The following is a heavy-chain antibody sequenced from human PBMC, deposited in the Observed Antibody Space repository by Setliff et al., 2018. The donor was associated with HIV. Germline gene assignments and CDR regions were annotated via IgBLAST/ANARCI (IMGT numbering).Heavy chain of an antibody. CDR1: GGSFSGYY. CDR3: ARVGYYDTSFDY. V-gene: IGHV4-34*01. Sequence: PSETLSLTCDAYGGSFSGYYWSWIRQPPGKGLEWIGKINHSGSTNYNPSLKSRVTISVDTSKNQFSLKLGSVTAADTAVYYCARVGYYDTSFDYWGQGTLVTVSS. J-gene: IGHJ4*02. D-gene: IGHD3-22*01. CDR2: INHSGST.